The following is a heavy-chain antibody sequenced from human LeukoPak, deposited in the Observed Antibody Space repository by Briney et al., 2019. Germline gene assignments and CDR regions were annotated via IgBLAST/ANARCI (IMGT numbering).Heavy chain of an antibody. D-gene: IGHD3-22*01. CDR1: GGSLSGSSYY. V-gene: IGHV4-39*01. J-gene: IGHJ4*02. Sequence: SETLSLTCTVSGGSLSGSSYYWGWIRQAPGKGLQWIGSFFYSWPTYYNPSLKSRVTISVDTSKNQFSLKLTSVTATDTAVYYCATLFIRYDSIGVGYFDLWGQGTLVTVSS. CDR2: FFYSWPT. CDR3: ATLFIRYDSIGVGYFDL.